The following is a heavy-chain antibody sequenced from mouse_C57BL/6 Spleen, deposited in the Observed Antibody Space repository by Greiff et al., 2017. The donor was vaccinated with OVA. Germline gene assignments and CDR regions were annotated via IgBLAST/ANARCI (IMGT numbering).Heavy chain of an antibody. J-gene: IGHJ4*01. Sequence: EVKVVESGGGLVKPGGSLKLSCAASGFTFSDYGMHWVRQAPEKGLEWVAYLSSGSSTIYYADTVKGRFTISRDNAKNTLFLQMTSLRSEDTAMYYCARGDYDYEEGVMDYWGQGTSVTVSS. V-gene: IGHV5-17*01. CDR3: ARGDYDYEEGVMDY. D-gene: IGHD2-4*01. CDR1: GFTFSDYG. CDR2: LSSGSSTI.